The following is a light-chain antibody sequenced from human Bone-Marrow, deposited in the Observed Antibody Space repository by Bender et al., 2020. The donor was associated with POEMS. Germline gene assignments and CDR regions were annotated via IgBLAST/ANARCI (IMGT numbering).Light chain of an antibody. J-gene: IGLJ1*01. CDR3: FSHTGGSTRV. CDR2: AVS. V-gene: IGLV2-14*03. Sequence: QSALAQPASVSGSPGQSATISCTGTSSDVGGHNYVSWYQQHPGKAPKVVSYAVSNRPSGVSNRFSGSKSGNTASLIISGLQAGDEGHYYCFSHTGGSTRVFGTGTKVTVL. CDR1: SSDVGGHNY.